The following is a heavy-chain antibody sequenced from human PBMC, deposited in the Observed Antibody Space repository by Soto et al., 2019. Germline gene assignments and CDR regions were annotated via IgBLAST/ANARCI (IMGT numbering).Heavy chain of an antibody. CDR1: GFTVKGNY. J-gene: IGHJ4*02. V-gene: IGHV3-53*01. CDR3: AGAYSYNYAFDY. Sequence: VGSLRLSCAPSGFTVKGNYVGWARQASGRGMEWVSIIFSAGMTYYTDSVKGWFTISKDISKNTLSLQMNSLRADDTAVYFCAGAYSYNYAFDYWGLGTPVTVSS. CDR2: IFSAGMT. D-gene: IGHD1-1*01.